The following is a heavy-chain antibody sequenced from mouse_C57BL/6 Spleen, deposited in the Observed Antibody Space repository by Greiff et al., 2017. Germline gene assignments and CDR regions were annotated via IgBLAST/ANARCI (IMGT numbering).Heavy chain of an antibody. CDR3: AGSCGTEGDFEG. J-gene: IGHJ1*03. CDR1: GFTFSDYG. D-gene: IGHD1-1*02. CDR2: ISSGSSTI. V-gene: IGHV5-17*01. Sequence: EVQRVESGGGLVKPGGSLKLSCAASGFTFSDYGMHWVRQAPEQGLEWVAYISSGSSTIYYADTVKGRITITRDNAKNTLFLQMTSLRSEDTAVYYCAGSCGTEGDFEGWGTGTTVTASS.